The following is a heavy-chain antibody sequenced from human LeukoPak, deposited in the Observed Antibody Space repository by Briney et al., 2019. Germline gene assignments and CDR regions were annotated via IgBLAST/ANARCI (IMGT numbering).Heavy chain of an antibody. CDR3: ARAVREYSYGYV. CDR2: IIPILGIA. Sequence: SVKVSCKASGGTFSSYAISWVRQAPGQGLEWMGRIIPILGIANYAQKFQGRVTITADKSTSTAYMELSSLRSEDTAVYYCARAVREYSYGYVWGRGTTVTVSS. J-gene: IGHJ6*02. CDR1: GGTFSSYA. V-gene: IGHV1-69*04. D-gene: IGHD5-18*01.